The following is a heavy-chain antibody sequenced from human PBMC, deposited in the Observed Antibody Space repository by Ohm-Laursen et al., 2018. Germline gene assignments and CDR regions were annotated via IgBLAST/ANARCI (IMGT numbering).Heavy chain of an antibody. Sequence: GASVKVSCKVSGYTFSTYDIVWVRQAAGQGPEWMGWMNPNSGNTGYSGDTGYQHKFRGRITMTRDTSISTAYMELSGLTSEDTATYYCARAVRNQLVSDYWGQGTLVTVSS. CDR3: ARAVRNQLVSDY. D-gene: IGHD2-2*01. CDR1: GYTFSTYD. V-gene: IGHV1-8*01. J-gene: IGHJ4*02. CDR2: MNPNSGNTGYSGDT.